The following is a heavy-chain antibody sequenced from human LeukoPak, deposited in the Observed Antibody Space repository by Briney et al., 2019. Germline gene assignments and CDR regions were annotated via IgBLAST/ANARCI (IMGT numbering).Heavy chain of an antibody. CDR2: VHYTGIT. D-gene: IGHD3-10*01. J-gene: IGHJ5*02. Sequence: SGTLSLTCHVSGGSITSYFWTWIRQPPGKPLEWIGDVHYTGITNYNPSLKSRVIMSVDTSKSQFSLSLSPVTAADTAVYFCARHKSSGNYYNAWGLGTLVVVSS. CDR3: ARHKSSGNYYNA. V-gene: IGHV4-59*08. CDR1: GGSITSYF.